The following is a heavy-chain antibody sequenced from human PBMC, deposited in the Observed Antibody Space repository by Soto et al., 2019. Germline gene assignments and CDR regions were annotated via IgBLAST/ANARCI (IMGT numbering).Heavy chain of an antibody. CDR1: GFTFSSYA. Sequence: GGSLRLSCAASGFTFSSYAMSWVRQAPGKGLEWVSAISGSGGSTYYADSVKGRFTISRDNSKNTLYLQMNSLRAEDTAVYYCAKDVLSTTYCGGDCNPRGYYFDYWGQGTLVTVSS. J-gene: IGHJ4*02. CDR3: AKDVLSTTYCGGDCNPRGYYFDY. V-gene: IGHV3-23*01. D-gene: IGHD2-21*02. CDR2: ISGSGGST.